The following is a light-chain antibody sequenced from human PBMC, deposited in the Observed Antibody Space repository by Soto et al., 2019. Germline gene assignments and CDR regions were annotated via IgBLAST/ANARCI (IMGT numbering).Light chain of an antibody. V-gene: IGKV3-11*01. J-gene: IGKJ5*01. CDR2: GAS. CDR3: QQRSNWPPIT. Sequence: EIMMTLSPATLSVYPGERATLSCRASQSVNIHLAWYQQKPGQAPRLLIYGASNRATGIPARFSGSGSGTDFTLTISSLEPEDFAVYYCQQRSNWPPITFGQGTLPEVK. CDR1: QSVNIH.